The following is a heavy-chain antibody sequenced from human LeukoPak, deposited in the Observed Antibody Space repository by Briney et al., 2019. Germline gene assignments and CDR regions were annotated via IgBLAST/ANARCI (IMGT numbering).Heavy chain of an antibody. CDR2: INHSGST. Sequence: SETLSLTCAVYGGSFSGYYWSWIRQPPGKGLEWIGEINHSGSTNYNPSLKSRVTISVDTSKNQFSLKLSSVTAADTAVYYCARLPALAYYYYYMDVWAKGPRSPSP. D-gene: IGHD5-18*01. J-gene: IGHJ6*03. V-gene: IGHV4-34*01. CDR3: ARLPALAYYYYYMDV. CDR1: GGSFSGYY.